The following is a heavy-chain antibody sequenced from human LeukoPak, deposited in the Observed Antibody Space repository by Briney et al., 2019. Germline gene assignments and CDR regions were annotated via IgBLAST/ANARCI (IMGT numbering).Heavy chain of an antibody. J-gene: IGHJ4*02. D-gene: IGHD3-3*01. V-gene: IGHV3-30-3*01. CDR1: GFTFSSYA. CDR2: ISYDGSNK. CDR3: ARGGFFGVVTEFDY. Sequence: PWGSLRLSCAASGFTFSSYAMHWVRQAPGKGLEWVAVISYDGSNKYYADSVKGRFTISRGNSKNTLYLQMNSLRAEDTAVCYCARGGFFGVVTEFDYWGQGTLVTVSS.